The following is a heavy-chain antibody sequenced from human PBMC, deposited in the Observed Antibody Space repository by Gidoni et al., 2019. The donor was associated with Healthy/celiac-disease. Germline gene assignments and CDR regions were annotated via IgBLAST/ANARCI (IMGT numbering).Heavy chain of an antibody. CDR3: ARAQQVYRGFDY. J-gene: IGHJ4*02. CDR2: ICSSGSTI. Sequence: EVQLVESGGGLVQPGGSLRLSCAAYGFTFSSYEINWVRQAPGKGLEWVSYICSSGSTIYYADSVKGRFTISRDNAKNSLYLQMNSLRAEDTAVYYCARAQQVYRGFDYWGQGTLVTVSS. D-gene: IGHD1-26*01. V-gene: IGHV3-48*03. CDR1: GFTFSSYE.